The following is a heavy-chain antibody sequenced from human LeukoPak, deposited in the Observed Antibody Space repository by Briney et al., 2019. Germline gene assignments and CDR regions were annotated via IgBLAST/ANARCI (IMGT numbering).Heavy chain of an antibody. J-gene: IGHJ4*02. CDR2: IKQDGSEK. D-gene: IGHD3-3*01. V-gene: IGHV3-7*03. CDR1: GFTFSSYW. CDR3: VRDWVPYYDSWRGYTFDS. Sequence: GGSLRLSCAASGFTFSSYWMSWVRQAPGKGLEWVANIKQDGSEKYYVDSVKGRFTISRDNAKNSLYLQMNSLRAEDTAVYYCVRDWVPYYDSWRGYTFDSWGQGTLVTVPS.